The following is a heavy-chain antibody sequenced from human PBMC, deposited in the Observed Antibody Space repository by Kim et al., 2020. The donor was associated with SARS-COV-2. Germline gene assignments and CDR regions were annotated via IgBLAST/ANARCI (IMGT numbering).Heavy chain of an antibody. D-gene: IGHD3-22*01. Sequence: GGSLRLSCAASGFTFSDYYMSWIRQAPGKGLEWVSYISSSSSYTNHADSVKGRFTISRDNAKNSLYLQMNSLRAEDTAVYYCARVYYDSSGYYSWGQGTLVTVSS. CDR3: ARVYYDSSGYYS. V-gene: IGHV3-11*06. CDR1: GFTFSDYY. J-gene: IGHJ4*02. CDR2: ISSSSSYT.